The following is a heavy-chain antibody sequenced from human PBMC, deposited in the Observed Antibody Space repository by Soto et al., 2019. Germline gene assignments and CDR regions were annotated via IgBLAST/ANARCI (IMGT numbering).Heavy chain of an antibody. V-gene: IGHV3-73*01. CDR1: GFTFSASA. CDR3: TRHLSDY. J-gene: IGHJ4*02. D-gene: IGHD3-16*02. CDR2: IRSKANSYAT. Sequence: EVLVVESGGGLVQPGGSLKLSCAASGFTFSASAMHWVRQASGKGLEWVGRIRSKANSYATAYAASVKGRVTISRDDSNNTAYLHVNSLKTEDTAVYYCTRHLSDYWGQGTLVTVSS.